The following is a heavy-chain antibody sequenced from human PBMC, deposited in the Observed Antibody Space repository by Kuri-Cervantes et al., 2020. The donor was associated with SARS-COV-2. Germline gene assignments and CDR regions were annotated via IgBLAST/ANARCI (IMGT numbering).Heavy chain of an antibody. Sequence: ETLSLTCAASGFTFSSYAMSWVRQAPGKGLEWVSAISGSGGSTYYADPAKRRFTISRDNSKSTLYLQINSLRAKDTAVYYCAKDRVTEAYGLEVWGQGTTVTVSS. J-gene: IGHJ6*02. CDR1: GFTFSSYA. D-gene: IGHD4-11*01. V-gene: IGHV3-23*01. CDR3: AKDRVTEAYGLEV. CDR2: ISGSGGST.